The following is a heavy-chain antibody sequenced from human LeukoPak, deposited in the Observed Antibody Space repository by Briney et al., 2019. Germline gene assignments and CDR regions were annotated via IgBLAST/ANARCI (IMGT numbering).Heavy chain of an antibody. CDR1: NYSMRSGYY. J-gene: IGHJ3*02. CDR2: IYYSGST. Sequence: SETLSLTCIVSNYSMRSGYYWVWIRQPPGKGLEWIGYIYYSGSTNYNPSLKSRVTISVDTSKNQFSLKLSSVTAADTAVYYCARDKPRYCSSTSCYAGDAFDIWGQGTMVTVSS. CDR3: ARDKPRYCSSTSCYAGDAFDI. D-gene: IGHD2-2*01. V-gene: IGHV4-61*01.